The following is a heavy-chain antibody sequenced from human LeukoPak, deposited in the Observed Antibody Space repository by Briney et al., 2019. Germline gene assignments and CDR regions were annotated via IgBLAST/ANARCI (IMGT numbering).Heavy chain of an antibody. CDR2: IYHSGST. V-gene: IGHV4-38-2*01. Sequence: SETLSLTCAVSGYSISSGYYWGWIRQPPGKGLEWIGSIYHSGSTYYNPSLKGRVTISVDTSKNQFSLKLSSVTAADTAVYYCARGMGKDIVVVPAAYYYYYMDVWGKGTTVTVSS. CDR1: GYSISSGYY. D-gene: IGHD2-2*01. CDR3: ARGMGKDIVVVPAAYYYYYMDV. J-gene: IGHJ6*03.